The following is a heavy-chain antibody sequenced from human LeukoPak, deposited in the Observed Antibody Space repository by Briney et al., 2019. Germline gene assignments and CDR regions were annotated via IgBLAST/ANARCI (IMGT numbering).Heavy chain of an antibody. CDR3: AKDIVGGLSGHCGMDV. CDR1: GFTFDDYA. D-gene: IGHD3-16*02. CDR2: ISWNSGSI. V-gene: IGHV3-9*01. J-gene: IGHJ6*02. Sequence: PGGSLRLSCAASGFTFDDYAMHWVRQAPGKGLEWVSGISWNSGSIGYADSVKGRSTISRDNAKNSLYLQMNSLRAEDTALYYCAKDIVGGLSGHCGMDVWGQGTTVTVSS.